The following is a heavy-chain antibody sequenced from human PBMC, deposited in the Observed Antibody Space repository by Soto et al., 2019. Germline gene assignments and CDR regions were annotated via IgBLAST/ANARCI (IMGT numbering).Heavy chain of an antibody. CDR2: INPNSGGT. D-gene: IGHD3-22*01. V-gene: IGHV1-2*02. CDR1: GYTFTGYY. J-gene: IGHJ3*02. Sequence: ASVKVSCKASGYTFTGYYMHWVRQAPGQGLEWMGWINPNSGGTNYAQKFQGRVTMTRDTSISTAYMELSRLRSDDTAVYYCARGGPPRYYYDSSGYWDLDAFDIWGQGTMVTVSS. CDR3: ARGGPPRYYYDSSGYWDLDAFDI.